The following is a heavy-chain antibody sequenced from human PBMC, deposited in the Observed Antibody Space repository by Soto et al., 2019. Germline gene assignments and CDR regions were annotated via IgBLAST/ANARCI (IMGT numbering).Heavy chain of an antibody. CDR1: GFTFSSYW. V-gene: IGHV3-74*01. CDR2: INSDGSST. D-gene: IGHD6-6*01. CDR3: AQSIARRRPDY. Sequence: GGSLRLSCAASGFTFSSYWMHWVRQAPGKGLVWVSRINSDGSSTSYADSVKGRFTISRDNAKNTLYLQMNSLRAEDTAVYYCAQSIARRRPDYWGQGTLVTVSS. J-gene: IGHJ4*02.